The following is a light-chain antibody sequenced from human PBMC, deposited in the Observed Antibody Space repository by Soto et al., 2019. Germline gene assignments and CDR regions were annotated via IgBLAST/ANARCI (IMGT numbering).Light chain of an antibody. CDR1: QSVGSSY. CDR2: GAS. CDR3: QQYGNFPWT. V-gene: IGKV3-20*01. Sequence: EIVLTQSPGTLSLYPGERATLSCRASQSVGSSYLAWYLQKPGQAPRLLIYGASDRATGIPDRFSGSGSGTDFTLIISSLEPEDFAVYYWQQYGNFPWTFVHGTKVEIK. J-gene: IGKJ1*01.